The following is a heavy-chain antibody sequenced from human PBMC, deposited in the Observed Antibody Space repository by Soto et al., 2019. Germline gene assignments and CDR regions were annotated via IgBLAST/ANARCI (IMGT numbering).Heavy chain of an antibody. Sequence: PGESLKISCKGSGYSFTSYWIGWVRQMPGKGLEWMGIIYPGDSDTRYSPSFQGQVTISADKSISTAYLQWSSLKASDTAMYYCARQGTRKYDFWSGYYIDLYYFDYWGQGTLVTVSS. V-gene: IGHV5-51*01. CDR1: GYSFTSYW. CDR3: ARQGTRKYDFWSGYYIDLYYFDY. CDR2: IYPGDSDT. J-gene: IGHJ4*02. D-gene: IGHD3-3*01.